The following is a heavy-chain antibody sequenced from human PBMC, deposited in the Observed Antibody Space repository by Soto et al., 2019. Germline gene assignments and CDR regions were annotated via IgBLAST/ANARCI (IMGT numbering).Heavy chain of an antibody. V-gene: IGHV5-10-1*01. CDR2: LDPSHSYT. CDR1: GYSFTSYW. Sequence: PGESLKISCKGSGYSFTSYWISWVRQMPGKGLEWMGRLDPSHSYTNYSPSFPGHVTISADKSISTAYLQWSSLKASDTAMYYCARRQLLNPASGMDVWGEGTTVTVSS. D-gene: IGHD2-2*02. J-gene: IGHJ6*04. CDR3: ARRQLLNPASGMDV.